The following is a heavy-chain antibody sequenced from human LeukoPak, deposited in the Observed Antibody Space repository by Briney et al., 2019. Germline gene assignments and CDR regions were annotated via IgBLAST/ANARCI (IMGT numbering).Heavy chain of an antibody. Sequence: SETLSLTCTVSGGSISSYYWSWIRQPPGKGLEWIGYIYYSGSTNYNPSLKSRVTISVDTSKNQFSLQLSSVAAAETAVYYCARAFITMVRGVQRYYFDYWGQGTLVTVSS. D-gene: IGHD3-10*01. V-gene: IGHV4-59*01. CDR2: IYYSGST. CDR1: GGSISSYY. CDR3: ARAFITMVRGVQRYYFDY. J-gene: IGHJ4*02.